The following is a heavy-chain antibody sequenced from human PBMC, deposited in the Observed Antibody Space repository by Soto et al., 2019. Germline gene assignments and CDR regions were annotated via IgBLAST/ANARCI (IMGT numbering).Heavy chain of an antibody. V-gene: IGHV4-30-4*01. D-gene: IGHD3-22*01. Sequence: QVQLQESGPGLVKPSQTLYLTCTVSGGSIRSGDYYWSWIRQPPVKGREWIGYIHNSVRTYYNPSHRSGLSISVDTSNTQFYLKLTSVTAADTAVYYCDSERLGADSSGDYWNYMDVWGQGTTVTVSS. CDR1: GGSIRSGDYY. CDR2: IHNSVRT. CDR3: DSERLGADSSGDYWNYMDV. J-gene: IGHJ6*02.